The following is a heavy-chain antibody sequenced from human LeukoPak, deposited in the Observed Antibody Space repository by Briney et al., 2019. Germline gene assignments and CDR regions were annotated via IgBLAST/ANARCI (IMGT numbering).Heavy chain of an antibody. D-gene: IGHD5-18*01. J-gene: IGHJ4*02. CDR2: ISYGGRT. Sequence: SETLSLTCTVSGGSISSYYWSWIRQPPGKGLEWIGYISYGGRTNYNPSLQSRVTISVDTSKTQFSLNLDSVTAADTAVYYCARTRYGYVGDYWGQGTLVTVSS. V-gene: IGHV4-59*08. CDR1: GGSISSYY. CDR3: ARTRYGYVGDY.